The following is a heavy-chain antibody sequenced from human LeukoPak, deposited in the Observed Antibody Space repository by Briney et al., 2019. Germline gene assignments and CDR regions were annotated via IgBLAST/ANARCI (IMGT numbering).Heavy chain of an antibody. CDR2: INEDGSVE. CDR1: GFTFDDYA. V-gene: IGHV3-7*01. CDR3: ARTLVDY. J-gene: IGHJ4*02. Sequence: GGSLRLSCAASGFTFDDYAMHWVRQAPGKGLEWVANINEDGSVEYYVDSVKGRFTISRDNPKNSLHLLMNNLRAEDTAVYYCARTLVDYWGQGALVTVSS.